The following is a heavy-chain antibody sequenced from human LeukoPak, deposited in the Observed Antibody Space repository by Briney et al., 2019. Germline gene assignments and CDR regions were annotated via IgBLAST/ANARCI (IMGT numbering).Heavy chain of an antibody. CDR1: GYTFSGHY. D-gene: IGHD3-22*01. Sequence: GASVKVSCKASGYTFSGHYMHWVRQAPGQGPEWMGWIKPSSGATNYAQKFRGRVTMTRDTSNRTSYMELSRLRSDDTALYYCASCYYDSSGYYYFDYWGQGTLVTASS. V-gene: IGHV1-2*02. CDR3: ASCYYDSSGYYYFDY. CDR2: IKPSSGAT. J-gene: IGHJ4*02.